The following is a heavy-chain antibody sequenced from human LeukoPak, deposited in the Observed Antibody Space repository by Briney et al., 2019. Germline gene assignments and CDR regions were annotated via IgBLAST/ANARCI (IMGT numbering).Heavy chain of an antibody. CDR3: AIYGDYVGYFQH. CDR1: GFTFSSYA. Sequence: PGGSLRLSCAASGFTFSSYAMSWVRQAPGKGLEWVSAISGSGGSTYYADSVKGRFTISRDNSKNTLYLQMNSLRAEDTAVYYCAIYGDYVGYFQHWGQGTLVTVSS. D-gene: IGHD4-17*01. V-gene: IGHV3-23*01. CDR2: ISGSGGST. J-gene: IGHJ1*01.